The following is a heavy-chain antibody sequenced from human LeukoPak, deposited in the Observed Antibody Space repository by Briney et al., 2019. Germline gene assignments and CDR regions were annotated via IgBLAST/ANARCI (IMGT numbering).Heavy chain of an antibody. CDR1: GFTFSSYA. CDR3: ALRRAIAEAPPPLDI. CDR2: ICCGGGST. J-gene: IGHJ3*02. V-gene: IGHV3-23*01. D-gene: IGHD6-13*01. Sequence: GGPLRLSCAASGFTFSSYAMTWVRQAPGKGLECVSAICCGGGSTYYADPVKGRFNSPRDNSVNPLYLQMHSLRGQDPAIYYCALRRAIAEAPPPLDIWGQGTMVTVSS.